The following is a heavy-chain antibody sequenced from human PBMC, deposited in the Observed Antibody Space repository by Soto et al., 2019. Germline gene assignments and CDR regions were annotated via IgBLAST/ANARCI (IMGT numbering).Heavy chain of an antibody. CDR3: AKDLGSGKPYYYYAMDV. J-gene: IGHJ6*02. Sequence: QAQLVESGGGVVQPGRSLRLSCGASGFIFSKYGMHWVRQAPGKGLEWVEVISNDGRNKYYPESLRGRFIISRDKSENTLYLQMNSLRAEDTALYYCAKDLGSGKPYYYYAMDVWGQGTTVTVSS. V-gene: IGHV3-30*18. CDR2: ISNDGRNK. CDR1: GFIFSKYG. D-gene: IGHD3-10*01.